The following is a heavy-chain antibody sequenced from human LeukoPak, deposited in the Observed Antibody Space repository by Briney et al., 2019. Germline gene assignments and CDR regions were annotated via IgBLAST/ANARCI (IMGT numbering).Heavy chain of an antibody. CDR2: ISAYNGNT. V-gene: IGHV1-18*01. CDR1: GYTFTSYG. CDR3: ARDYRVSWGTTDYFDY. Sequence: ASVKVSCKASGYTFTSYGISWVRQAPGQGLEWMGWISAYNGNTNYAQKLQGRVTITTDTSTSTAYMELRSLRSDDTAVYYCARDYRVSWGTTDYFDYWGQGTLVTVSS. D-gene: IGHD3-16*01. J-gene: IGHJ4*02.